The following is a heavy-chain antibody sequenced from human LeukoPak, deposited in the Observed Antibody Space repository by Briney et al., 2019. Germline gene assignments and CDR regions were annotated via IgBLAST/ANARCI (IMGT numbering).Heavy chain of an antibody. Sequence: SETLSLTCTVSGGSISSYYWSWIRQPPGKGLEWIGNIYYSGSTNYNPSLKSRVTISVDTSKNQFSLKLSSVTAADTAVYYCASVVQWLAEWYWFYPWGQGTLVTVSS. D-gene: IGHD6-19*01. CDR1: GGSISSYY. CDR2: IYYSGST. J-gene: IGHJ5*02. CDR3: ASVVQWLAEWYWFYP. V-gene: IGHV4-59*08.